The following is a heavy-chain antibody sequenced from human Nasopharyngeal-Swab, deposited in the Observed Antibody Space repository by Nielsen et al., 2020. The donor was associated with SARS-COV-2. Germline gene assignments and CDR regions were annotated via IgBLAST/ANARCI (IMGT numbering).Heavy chain of an antibody. CDR1: GDSVSSNSAA. J-gene: IGHJ4*02. Sequence: QTPSLTRAISGDSVSSNSAAWTWIRQTPSRGLEWLGRTYFRSKWLNDYAVSVKSRITINQDTSRNQFSLQLNSVTPEDTAIYYCARGSGTYSDYFDYWGQGTLVSVSS. CDR2: TYFRSKWLN. CDR3: ARGSGTYSDYFDY. D-gene: IGHD1-26*01. V-gene: IGHV6-1*01.